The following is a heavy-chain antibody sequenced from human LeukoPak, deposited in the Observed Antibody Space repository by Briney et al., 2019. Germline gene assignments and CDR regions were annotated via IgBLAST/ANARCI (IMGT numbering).Heavy chain of an antibody. J-gene: IGHJ4*02. D-gene: IGHD3-3*01. Sequence: SETLSLTCAVYGGSFSGYYWSWIRLPPGKGLEWIGEINHSGSTNYNTSLKSRVTISVDTSKNQFSLKLSSVTAADTAVYYCARVSYYDFWSGYYGDYFDYWGQGTLVTVSS. V-gene: IGHV4-34*01. CDR1: GGSFSGYY. CDR2: INHSGST. CDR3: ARVSYYDFWSGYYGDYFDY.